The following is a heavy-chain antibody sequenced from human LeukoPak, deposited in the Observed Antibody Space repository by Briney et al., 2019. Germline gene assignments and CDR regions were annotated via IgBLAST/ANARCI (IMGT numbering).Heavy chain of an antibody. CDR2: VSDSGTT. V-gene: IGHV4-61*03. Sequence: SGTLSLTCIVSGVSIRTSTYYWNWIRQPPGKGLEWIGCVSDSGTTKYNPSLRSRVTISVDTSKNHFSLILMSVTAADTAVYYCARGYYEPFQSWGQGTLVTVSS. J-gene: IGHJ4*02. CDR1: GVSIRTSTYY. D-gene: IGHD3-22*01. CDR3: ARGYYEPFQS.